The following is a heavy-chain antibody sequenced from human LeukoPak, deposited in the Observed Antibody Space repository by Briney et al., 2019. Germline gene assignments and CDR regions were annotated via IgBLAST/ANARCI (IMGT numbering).Heavy chain of an antibody. CDR1: GGSISSYY. Sequence: SETLSPTCTVSGGSISSYYWSWIRQPPGKGLEWIGEINHSGSTNYNPSLKSRVTISVDTSKNQFSLKLSSVTAADTAVYYCARGNRRSYFDYWGQGTLVTVSS. CDR2: INHSGST. J-gene: IGHJ4*02. V-gene: IGHV4-34*01. CDR3: ARGNRRSYFDY.